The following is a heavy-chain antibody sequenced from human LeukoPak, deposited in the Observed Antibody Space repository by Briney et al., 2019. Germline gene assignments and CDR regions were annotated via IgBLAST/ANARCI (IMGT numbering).Heavy chain of an antibody. J-gene: IGHJ4*02. CDR3: ARDHGDYYGSGSYLNYFDY. V-gene: IGHV1-46*01. CDR1: GYTFTSYY. D-gene: IGHD3-10*01. CDR2: INPSGGST. Sequence: GASVKVSCKASGYTFTSYYMHWVRQAPGQGLEWMGIINPSGGSTSYAQKFQGRVTMTSEISTSTVYMELSSLRSEDTAVYYCARDHGDYYGSGSYLNYFDYWGQGTLVTVSS.